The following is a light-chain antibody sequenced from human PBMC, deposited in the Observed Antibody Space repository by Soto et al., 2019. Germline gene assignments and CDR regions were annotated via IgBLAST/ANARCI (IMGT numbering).Light chain of an antibody. CDR2: GAS. CDR3: QQYNNWPL. J-gene: IGKJ4*01. CDR1: QNVANY. Sequence: EIVLTQSPATLSLSPGERATLSCRASQNVANYLDWYQQKPGQAPRLLIYGASTRATGIPARFSGSGSGTEFTLTISSLQSEDFAVYYCQQYNNWPLFGGGTKVDIK. V-gene: IGKV3-15*01.